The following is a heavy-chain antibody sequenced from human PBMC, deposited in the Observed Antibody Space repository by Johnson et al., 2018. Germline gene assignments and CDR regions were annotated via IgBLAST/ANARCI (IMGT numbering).Heavy chain of an antibody. Sequence: QVQLVQSGGGVVQPGRSLRLSCAASGFTFSSYGMHWVRQAPGKGLECVAVISYDGSNKYYADSVKGRFTISRDNSKNTLYLQMNSLRAEDTAVYYCAKDRSYAAVAAGYMDVWGKGTTVTVSS. V-gene: IGHV3-30*18. CDR2: ISYDGSNK. J-gene: IGHJ6*03. CDR1: GFTFSSYG. D-gene: IGHD6-19*01. CDR3: AKDRSYAAVAAGYMDV.